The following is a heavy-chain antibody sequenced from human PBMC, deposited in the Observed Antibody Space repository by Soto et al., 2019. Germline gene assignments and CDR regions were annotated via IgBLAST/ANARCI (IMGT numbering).Heavy chain of an antibody. Sequence: QMQLVQSGAEVKPPGASVKVSCKASGYTFTNYQIHWVRQAPGQGLEWMGIINPSGGRITDALTFQGRVPRTRDTSTSTLYMELRSLRSEDTAVYYCARDGPPSTTGVGPSYTRDVWGQGTTVTVS. D-gene: IGHD1-1*01. CDR1: GYTFTNYQ. V-gene: IGHV1-46*01. CDR3: ARDGPPSTTGVGPSYTRDV. J-gene: IGHJ6*02. CDR2: INPSGGRI.